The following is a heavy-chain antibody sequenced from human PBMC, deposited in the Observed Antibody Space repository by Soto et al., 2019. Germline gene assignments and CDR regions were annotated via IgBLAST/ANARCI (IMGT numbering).Heavy chain of an antibody. J-gene: IGHJ2*01. CDR2: ISYDGSNK. Sequence: QVQLVESGGGVVQPGRSLRLSCAASGFTFSSYGMHWVRQAPGKGLEWVAVISYDGSNKYYADSVKGRFTISRDNSKNKLYLQMNSLRAEDTAVFYCAKGGFYGNWYFDLWGRGTRVTVSS. D-gene: IGHD3-16*01. CDR3: AKGGFYGNWYFDL. V-gene: IGHV3-30*18. CDR1: GFTFSSYG.